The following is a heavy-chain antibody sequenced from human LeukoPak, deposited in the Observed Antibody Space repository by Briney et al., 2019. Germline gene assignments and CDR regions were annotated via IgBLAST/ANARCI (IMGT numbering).Heavy chain of an antibody. J-gene: IGHJ6*02. V-gene: IGHV3-23*01. CDR3: AKAIVVAGRSYYYYGMDV. D-gene: IGHD6-19*01. CDR1: GFTFKNYA. CDR2: ISGAGGTT. Sequence: GGSLRLSCAAPGFTFKNYAMNWVRQAPGKGLEWVSGISGAGGTTYYADSVKGRFTISRDNSKNTLYVQMNSLRVEDTAVYYCAKAIVVAGRSYYYYGMDVWGQGTTVTVSS.